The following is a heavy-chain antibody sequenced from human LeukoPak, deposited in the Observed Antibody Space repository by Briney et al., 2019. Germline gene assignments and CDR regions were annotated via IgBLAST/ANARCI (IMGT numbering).Heavy chain of an antibody. D-gene: IGHD2/OR15-2a*01. CDR2: IIPILGIA. Sequence: SVKVSCKASGGTFSSYAISWVRQAPGQGLEWMGRIIPILGIANYAQKFQGRVTITADKSTSTAYMELSSLRSQDTAVYYCARDAPAFSETASFDYWGQGTLVTVSS. CDR3: ARDAPAFSETASFDY. J-gene: IGHJ4*02. CDR1: GGTFSSYA. V-gene: IGHV1-69*04.